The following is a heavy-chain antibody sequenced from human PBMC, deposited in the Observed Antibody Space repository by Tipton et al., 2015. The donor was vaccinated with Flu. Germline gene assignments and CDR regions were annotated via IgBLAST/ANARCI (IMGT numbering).Heavy chain of an antibody. J-gene: IGHJ4*02. CDR3: ARGDCSSTSCLDY. CDR2: IFHSGST. Sequence: TLSLTCSVSGDSMTSSRYYWGWIRQPPGKGLEWIGSIFHSGSTNYNPSLKSRVTISVDTSKNQFSLKLSSVAAADTAVYYCARGDCSSTSCLDYWGQGTLVTVSS. D-gene: IGHD2-2*01. V-gene: IGHV4-39*07. CDR1: GDSMTSSRYY.